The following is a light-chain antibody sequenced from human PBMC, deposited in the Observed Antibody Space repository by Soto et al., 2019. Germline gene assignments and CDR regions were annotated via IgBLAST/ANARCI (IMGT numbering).Light chain of an antibody. Sequence: QMTQSPSPLSGSFGDRVTLPCLASQTISSWLAWYQQKKGKAPKLLIYKASTLKSGVPSRFSGSGYGTEVNLTISSLQTDDFATYYCQHYNSYSEAFGQGTKVDIK. CDR1: QTISSW. CDR3: QHYNSYSEA. CDR2: KAS. V-gene: IGKV1-5*03. J-gene: IGKJ1*01.